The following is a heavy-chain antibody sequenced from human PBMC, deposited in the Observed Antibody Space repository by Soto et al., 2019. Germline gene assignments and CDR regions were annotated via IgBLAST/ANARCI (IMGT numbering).Heavy chain of an antibody. V-gene: IGHV3-23*01. CDR3: AKGSSGWYERFDY. CDR1: GFTFSSYA. J-gene: IGHJ4*02. D-gene: IGHD6-19*01. Sequence: GGSLRLSCAASGFTFSSYAMSWVRQAPGKGLEWVSAISGRGGSTYYADSVKGRFTISRVNSKNTLYLQMNSLRAEDTAVYYCAKGSSGWYERFDYWGQGTLVTVSS. CDR2: ISGRGGST.